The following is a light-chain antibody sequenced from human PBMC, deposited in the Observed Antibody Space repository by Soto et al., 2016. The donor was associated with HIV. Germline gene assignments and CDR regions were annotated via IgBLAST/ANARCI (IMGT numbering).Light chain of an antibody. CDR3: QVWDASTDLVV. V-gene: IGLV3-21*03. Sequence: SYELTQPPSLSVAPRKTARITCGGNNVGSKSVQWYQQKPGQAPVLVVYDDSDRPSGIPERFSGSNSGNTATLSISRVEAGDEADYYCQVWDASTDLVVFGGGTELTVL. J-gene: IGLJ2*01. CDR1: NVGSKS. CDR2: DDS.